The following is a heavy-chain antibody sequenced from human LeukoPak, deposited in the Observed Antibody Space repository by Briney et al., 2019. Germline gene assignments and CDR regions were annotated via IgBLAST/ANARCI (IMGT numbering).Heavy chain of an antibody. CDR1: GFTFSSYW. Sequence: PGGSLRLSCAASGFTFSSYWMHWVRQAPGKGLVWVSRINSDGSSTYYADSVKGRFTISRDNSKNTLYLQMNSLRAEDTAVYYCAKDDTVYAAAASDYYNYWGRGTLVTVSS. J-gene: IGHJ4*02. V-gene: IGHV3-74*01. CDR2: INSDGSST. D-gene: IGHD6-13*01. CDR3: AKDDTVYAAAASDYYNY.